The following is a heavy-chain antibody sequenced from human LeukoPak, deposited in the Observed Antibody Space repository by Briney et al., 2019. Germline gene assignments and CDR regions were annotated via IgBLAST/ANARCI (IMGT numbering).Heavy chain of an antibody. Sequence: PSETLSLTCTVSGYSIRSGDYWGWIRQPPGKGLEWIGNIYHSGSTYYNPSLKSRVIISVDTSKNHFSLKLSSVTAADTAVYYCARTTEGGYTYDYFCYYYMDVWGKGTTVTISS. J-gene: IGHJ6*03. D-gene: IGHD5-18*01. CDR2: IYHSGST. CDR1: GYSIRSGDY. CDR3: ARTTEGGYTYDYFCYYYMDV. V-gene: IGHV4-38-2*02.